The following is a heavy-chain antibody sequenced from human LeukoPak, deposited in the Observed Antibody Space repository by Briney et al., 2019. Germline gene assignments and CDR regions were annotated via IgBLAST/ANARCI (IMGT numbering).Heavy chain of an antibody. D-gene: IGHD6-19*01. CDR1: GLTVSNNY. CDR3: ARDSRGSGWYRIDY. V-gene: IGHV3-66*01. CDR2: IYSGGST. J-gene: IGHJ4*02. Sequence: PGGSLRLSCAVSGLTVSNNYMSWVRQAPGKGLEWVSVIYSGGSTYYADSVKGRFNISRDNSKNTLYLQMNSLRAEDTAVYYCARDSRGSGWYRIDYWGQGTLVTVSS.